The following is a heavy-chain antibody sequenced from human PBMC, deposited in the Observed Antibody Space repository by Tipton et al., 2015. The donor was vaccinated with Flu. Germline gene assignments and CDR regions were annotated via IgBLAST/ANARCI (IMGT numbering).Heavy chain of an antibody. CDR2: IKQDGSVK. V-gene: IGHV3-7*01. J-gene: IGHJ4*02. D-gene: IGHD2-15*01. CDR3: AREGLYCSGGSCALAAFDY. Sequence: SLRLSCAASGFTFTNYWMNWVRQAPGKGLEWVASIKQDGSVKFYADSVRGRFTISRDNAKNTLYLQMNSLRAEDTAVYYCAREGLYCSGGSCALAAFDYWGQGTLVSVSS. CDR1: GFTFTNYW.